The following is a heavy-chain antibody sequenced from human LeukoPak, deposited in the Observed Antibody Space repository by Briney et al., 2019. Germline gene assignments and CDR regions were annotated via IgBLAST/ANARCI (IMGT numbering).Heavy chain of an antibody. J-gene: IGHJ3*02. Sequence: SQTLSLTCTVSGGSISSGSYYWSWIRQPAGKGLEWIGRIYTSGSTNYNPSLKSRVTISVDTSKNQFSLKLSSVTAADTAVYYCARSEGRLLRRAFDIWGQGTMVTVSS. V-gene: IGHV4-61*02. CDR2: IYTSGST. CDR1: GGSISSGSYY. D-gene: IGHD5-12*01. CDR3: ARSEGRLLRRAFDI.